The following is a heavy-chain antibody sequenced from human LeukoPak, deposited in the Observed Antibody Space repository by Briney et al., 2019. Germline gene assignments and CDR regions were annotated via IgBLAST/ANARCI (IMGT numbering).Heavy chain of an antibody. CDR3: AKDRIAVAGTGYFDY. V-gene: IGHV1-2*02. CDR2: INPNSGGT. J-gene: IGHJ4*02. CDR1: GYTFTGYY. Sequence: GASVKVSCKASGYTFTGYYMHWVRQAPGQGLEWMGWINPNSGGTNYAQKFQGRVTMTRDTSISTAYMELSRLRSDDTAVYYCAKDRIAVAGTGYFDYWGQGTLVTVSS. D-gene: IGHD6-19*01.